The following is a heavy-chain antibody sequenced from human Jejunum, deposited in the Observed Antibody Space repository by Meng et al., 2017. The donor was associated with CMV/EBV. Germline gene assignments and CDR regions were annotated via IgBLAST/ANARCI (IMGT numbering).Heavy chain of an antibody. CDR3: ARDLPGGTKGTWLDL. Sequence: HGQLVQPGAEVKKARASVKVYYKASGHIFNNFGVSWVRQAPGQGPEWMGWIRAYNGNTNYAQNFQGRFTMTTDTSTSTAYMELRSLRSDDTAVYYYARDLPGGTKGTWLDLWGQGTLVTVSS. J-gene: IGHJ5*02. CDR2: IRAYNGNT. V-gene: IGHV1-18*01. D-gene: IGHD1-14*01. CDR1: GHIFNNFG.